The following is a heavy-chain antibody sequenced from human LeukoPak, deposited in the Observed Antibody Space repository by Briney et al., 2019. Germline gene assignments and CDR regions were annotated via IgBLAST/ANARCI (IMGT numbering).Heavy chain of an antibody. CDR2: IYHSGST. D-gene: IGHD1-14*01. Sequence: SGTLSPTCAVSGGSISSSNWWSWARQPPGKGLEWIGEIYHSGSTNYNPSLKSRVTISVDKSKNQFSLKLSSVTAADTAVYYCARGAVVVYGAGYYYYYMDVWGKGTTVTVSS. V-gene: IGHV4-4*02. J-gene: IGHJ6*03. CDR3: ARGAVVVYGAGYYYYYMDV. CDR1: GGSISSSNW.